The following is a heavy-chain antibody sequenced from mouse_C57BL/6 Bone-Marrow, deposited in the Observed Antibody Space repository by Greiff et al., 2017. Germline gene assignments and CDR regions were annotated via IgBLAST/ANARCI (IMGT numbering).Heavy chain of an antibody. Sequence: VQLVESGPGLVQPSQSLSITCTVSGFSLTSYGVHWVRQSPGKGLEWLGVIWSGGSTDYNAAFISRLSISKDNSKSQVFFKMNSLQADDTAIYYCARNSTLITTVVATGAMDYWGQGTSVTVSS. J-gene: IGHJ4*01. CDR3: ARNSTLITTVVATGAMDY. CDR1: GFSLTSYG. D-gene: IGHD1-1*01. CDR2: IWSGGST. V-gene: IGHV2-2*01.